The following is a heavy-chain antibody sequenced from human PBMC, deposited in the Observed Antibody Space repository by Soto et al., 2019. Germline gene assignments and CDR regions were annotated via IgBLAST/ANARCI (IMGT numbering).Heavy chain of an antibody. D-gene: IGHD1-26*01. V-gene: IGHV3-33*01. J-gene: IGHJ5*02. CDR2: IWDDGGNK. CDR3: ARSSGSYFAAFYDT. Sequence: QAQLEESGGGVVQPGTSLRLSCAASAFSFSSSGMHWVRQAPGKGLEWVAAIWDDGGNKYYADSVKGRFTISRDHSKNTLFLQMNSLRAEDTALYYCARSSGSYFAAFYDTWGQGTLVSVSS. CDR1: AFSFSSSG.